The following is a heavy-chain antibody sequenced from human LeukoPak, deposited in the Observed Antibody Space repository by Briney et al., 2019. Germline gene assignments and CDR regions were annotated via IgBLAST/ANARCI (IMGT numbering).Heavy chain of an antibody. D-gene: IGHD1-1*01. V-gene: IGHV3-23*01. Sequence: GGSLRLSCAASGFTFSSYAMSWVRQAPGKGLEWVSAISGSGGSTYYAGSVKGRFTISRDNSKNTLFLQMNSLRAEDTAVYYCAKCTYTSDASDIWGQGTMVTVSS. CDR3: AKCTYTSDASDI. J-gene: IGHJ3*02. CDR1: GFTFSSYA. CDR2: ISGSGGST.